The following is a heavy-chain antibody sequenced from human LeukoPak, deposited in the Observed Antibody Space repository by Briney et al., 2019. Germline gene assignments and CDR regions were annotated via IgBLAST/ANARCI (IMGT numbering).Heavy chain of an antibody. CDR3: AREGIQSSSWYIWSY. J-gene: IGHJ4*02. D-gene: IGHD6-13*01. CDR2: ISASGGST. V-gene: IGHV3-23*01. Sequence: PGGSLRLSCAASGFTFSSSAMSWVRQVPGKGLEWVSGISASGGSTSYADSVRGRFTISRDNSKNTLYVQMNSLRDEDTAVYYCAREGIQSSSWYIWSYWGQGTLVTVSS. CDR1: GFTFSSSA.